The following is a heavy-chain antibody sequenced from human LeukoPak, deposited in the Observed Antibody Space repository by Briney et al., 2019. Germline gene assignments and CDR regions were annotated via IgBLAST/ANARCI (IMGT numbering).Heavy chain of an antibody. CDR3: ARQFVYYGSGSHPNWFDP. V-gene: IGHV4-59*08. D-gene: IGHD3-10*01. CDR1: GGSISSYY. CDR2: IYYSGST. J-gene: IGHJ5*02. Sequence: SETLSLTCTVSGGSISSYYWSWIRQPPGKGLEWIGYIYYSGSTNYNPSLKSRVTISVDTSKNQFSLKLSSVTAADTAVYYCARQFVYYGSGSHPNWFDPWGQGTLVTVSS.